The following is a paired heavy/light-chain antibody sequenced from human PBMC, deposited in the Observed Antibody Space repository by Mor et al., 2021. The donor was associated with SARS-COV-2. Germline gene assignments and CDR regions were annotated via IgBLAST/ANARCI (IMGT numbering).Heavy chain of an antibody. Sequence: QVQLVESGGGVVQPGGSLALSCAASGFTFSNYGMHWVRQAPGKGLEWVAVIWYDGSKKYYADSVKGRFTISRDNSKKMVYLQMNSLRAEDTAVYYCARGFYSGTYHGSSDIWGQGTMVSVSS. D-gene: IGHD1-26*01. CDR3: ARGFYSGTYHGSSDI. CDR2: IWYDGSKK. J-gene: IGHJ3*02. CDR1: GFTFSNYG. V-gene: IGHV3-33*01.
Light chain of an antibody. CDR1: QDISSY. CDR3: QKYDSVPGT. J-gene: IGKJ1*01. Sequence: DIQMTQSPSSLSASVGDRVTITCRASQDISSYLAWYQQKPGKVPKLLIYTASSLQSGVPSRFSGSGSGTDFTLTISSLQPEDVASYYCQKYDSVPGTFGQGTKVEIK. V-gene: IGKV1-27*01. CDR2: TAS.